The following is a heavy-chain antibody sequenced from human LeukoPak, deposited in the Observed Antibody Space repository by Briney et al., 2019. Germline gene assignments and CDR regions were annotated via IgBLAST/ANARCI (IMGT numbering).Heavy chain of an antibody. CDR1: GGSISSGSYY. J-gene: IGHJ5*02. V-gene: IGHV4-61*02. Sequence: SQTLSLTCTVSGGSISSGSYYWSWIRQPAGKGLEWIGRIYTSGSTNYNPSLKSRVTISVDTSKNQFSLKLSSVTAADTAVYYCARGHLANWFDPWGQGTLVTVSS. D-gene: IGHD3-3*02. CDR2: IYTSGST. CDR3: ARGHLANWFDP.